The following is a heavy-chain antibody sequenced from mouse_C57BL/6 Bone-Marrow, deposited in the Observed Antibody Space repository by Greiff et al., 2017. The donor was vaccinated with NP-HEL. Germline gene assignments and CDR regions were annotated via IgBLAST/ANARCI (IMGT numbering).Heavy chain of an antibody. J-gene: IGHJ4*01. CDR2: IDPNSGGT. D-gene: IGHD2-12*01. Sequence: QVQLQQSGAELVKPGASVKLSCKASGYTFTSYWMHWVQQRPGRGLEWIGRIDPNSGGTKYHEKFKSKATLTVDKPSSSAYMQLSSMTSEDSAVYYCARGRNCYDESAMDYWGQGTSVTVSS. V-gene: IGHV1-72*01. CDR3: ARGRNCYDESAMDY. CDR1: GYTFTSYW.